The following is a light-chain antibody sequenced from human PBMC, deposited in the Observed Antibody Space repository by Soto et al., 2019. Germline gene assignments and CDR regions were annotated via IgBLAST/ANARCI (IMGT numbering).Light chain of an antibody. CDR1: SSDVGSYNL. J-gene: IGLJ3*02. CDR2: EGS. CDR3: YSYAGSSTLV. Sequence: QSALTQPASVSGSPGQSITISCTGTSSDVGSYNLVSWYQQHPGKAPKLMIYEGSKRPSGVSNRFSGSKSGNTPSLTISGLQAEDEADYYCYSYAGSSTLVFGGGTKVTVL. V-gene: IGLV2-23*01.